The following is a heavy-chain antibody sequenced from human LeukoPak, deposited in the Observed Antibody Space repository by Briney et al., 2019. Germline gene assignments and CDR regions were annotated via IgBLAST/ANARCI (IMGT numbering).Heavy chain of an antibody. D-gene: IGHD3-10*01. V-gene: IGHV4-39*07. J-gene: IGHJ4*02. CDR2: IYYNGDT. Sequence: SETLSLTCSVSGVSITISSYYWGWIRQPPGKGLEWIASIYYNGDTFHNPSLKSRVTISVDTSKNQFSLKLSSVTAADTAVYYCARIGLIWFGESRIFDYWGQGTLVTVSS. CDR1: GVSITISSYY. CDR3: ARIGLIWFGESRIFDY.